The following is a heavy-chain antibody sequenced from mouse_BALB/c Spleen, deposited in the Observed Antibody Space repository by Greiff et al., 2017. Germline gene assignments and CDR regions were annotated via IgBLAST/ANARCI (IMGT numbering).Heavy chain of an antibody. CDR2: INPSSGYT. Sequence: QVQLKQSGAELARPGASVKMSCKASGYTFTSYTMHWVKQRPGQGLEWIGYINPSSGYTNYNQKFKDKATLTADKSSSTAYMQLSSLTSEDSAVYYCARWGLLHYYAMDYWGQGTSVTVSS. CDR1: GYTFTSYT. J-gene: IGHJ4*01. D-gene: IGHD2-3*01. CDR3: ARWGLLHYYAMDY. V-gene: IGHV1-4*01.